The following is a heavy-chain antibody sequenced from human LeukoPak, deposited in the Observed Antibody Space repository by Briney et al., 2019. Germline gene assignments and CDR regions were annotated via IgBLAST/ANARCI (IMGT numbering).Heavy chain of an antibody. D-gene: IGHD5-12*01. J-gene: IGHJ6*03. Sequence: GGSLRLSCTASGFTFGDYAMSWFRQAPGKGLEWVGFIRSKAYGGTTEYAASVKGRFTISRDDSKSIAYLQMNSLKTEDTAVYYCSRGPSVATLYYYYMDVWGKGTTVTISS. V-gene: IGHV3-49*03. CDR2: IRSKAYGGTT. CDR1: GFTFGDYA. CDR3: SRGPSVATLYYYYMDV.